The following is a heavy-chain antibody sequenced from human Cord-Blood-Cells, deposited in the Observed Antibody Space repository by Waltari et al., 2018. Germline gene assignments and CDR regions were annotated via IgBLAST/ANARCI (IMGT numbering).Heavy chain of an antibody. CDR2: IWYDGSNK. CDR1: GFTFSSYG. Sequence: QVQLVESGGGVVQPGRSLRLSCAASGFTFSSYGMHWVRQAPGKGLEVVAVIWYDGSNKYYADSVKGRFTISRDNSKNTLYLQMNSLRAEDTAVYYCVRDNWGFDYWGQGTLVTVSS. CDR3: VRDNWGFDY. J-gene: IGHJ4*02. V-gene: IGHV3-33*01. D-gene: IGHD7-27*01.